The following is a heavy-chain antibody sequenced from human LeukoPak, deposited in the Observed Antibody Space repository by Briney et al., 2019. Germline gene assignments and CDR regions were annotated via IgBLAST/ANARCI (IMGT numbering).Heavy chain of an antibody. J-gene: IGHJ4*02. Sequence: GGSLRLSCAASGFTFSSYSMNWVRQAPGQGLEWVSYISSSSSTIYYADSVKGRFTISRDNAKNSLYLQMNSLRAEDTAVYYCARHGGYWGQGTLVTVSS. CDR1: GFTFSSYS. CDR3: ARHGGY. CDR2: ISSSSSTI. V-gene: IGHV3-48*01.